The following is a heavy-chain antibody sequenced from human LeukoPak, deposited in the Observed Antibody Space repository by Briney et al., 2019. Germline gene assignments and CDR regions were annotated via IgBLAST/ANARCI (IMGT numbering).Heavy chain of an antibody. D-gene: IGHD5-24*01. CDR2: IYYSGST. V-gene: IGHV4-59*08. CDR3: ARGRDGYKGY. Sequence: SEILSLTCTVSGGSISSYYWSWIRQPPGKGLEWIGYIYYSGSTNYNPSLKSRVTISVDTSKNQFSLKLSSVTAADTAVYYCARGRDGYKGYWGQGTLVTVSS. CDR1: GGSISSYY. J-gene: IGHJ4*02.